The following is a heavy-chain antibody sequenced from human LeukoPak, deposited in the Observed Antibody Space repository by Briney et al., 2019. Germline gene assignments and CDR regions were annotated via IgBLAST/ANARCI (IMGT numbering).Heavy chain of an antibody. CDR2: INPNSGGT. J-gene: IGHJ4*02. V-gene: IGHV1-2*06. Sequence: ASVKVSCKASGYTFTGYYMHWVRQAPGQGLEWMGRINPNSGGTNYAQKFQGRVTVTRDTSISTAYMELSRLRSDDTAVYYCARDRDILTGSGYYFDYWGQGTLVTVSS. D-gene: IGHD3-9*01. CDR3: ARDRDILTGSGYYFDY. CDR1: GYTFTGYY.